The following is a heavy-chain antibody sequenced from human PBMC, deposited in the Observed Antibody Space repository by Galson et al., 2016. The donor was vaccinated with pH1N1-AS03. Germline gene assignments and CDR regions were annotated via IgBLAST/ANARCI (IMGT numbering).Heavy chain of an antibody. V-gene: IGHV5-51*01. CDR1: GYRFTSYW. D-gene: IGHD3-16*02. CDR2: IYPGDSDT. J-gene: IGHJ3*01. Sequence: QSGAEVKEPGESLKISCKGSGYRFTSYWIAWVRQVPGKGLEWMGIIYPGDSDTRYSPSFQGHVTMSADKSINTVYLNWASLKASDTAMYYCARPLSSMITMGGLTVTEAFDAWGQGTMLTVSS. CDR3: ARPLSSMITMGGLTVTEAFDA.